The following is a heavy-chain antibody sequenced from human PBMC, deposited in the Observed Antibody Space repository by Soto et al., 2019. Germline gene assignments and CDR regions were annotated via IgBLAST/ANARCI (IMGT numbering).Heavy chain of an antibody. V-gene: IGHV1-46*01. J-gene: IGHJ4*02. D-gene: IGHD3-16*02. Sequence: SAKVSCKASGYTFTSYYMHWVRQAPGQGLEWMGIINPSGDSTSYAQKFQGRVTMTRDTSMSTVYMELSSLRSEDTAVYYCARSYYDYVWGSYRSAHFDYWGQGTLVTVSS. CDR1: GYTFTSYY. CDR3: ARSYYDYVWGSYRSAHFDY. CDR2: INPSGDST.